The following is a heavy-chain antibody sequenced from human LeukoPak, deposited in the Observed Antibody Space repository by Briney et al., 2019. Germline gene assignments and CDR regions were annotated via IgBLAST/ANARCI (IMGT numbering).Heavy chain of an antibody. CDR2: IIPILGIA. D-gene: IGHD6-13*01. V-gene: IGHV1-69*02. J-gene: IGHJ4*02. Sequence: SVKVSCKASGYTFTGYYMHWVRQAPGQGLEWMGRIIPILGIANYAQKFQGRVTITADKSTSTAYMELSSLRSEDTAVYYCASSSNLYFDYWGQGTLVTVSS. CDR1: GYTFTGYY. CDR3: ASSSNLYFDY.